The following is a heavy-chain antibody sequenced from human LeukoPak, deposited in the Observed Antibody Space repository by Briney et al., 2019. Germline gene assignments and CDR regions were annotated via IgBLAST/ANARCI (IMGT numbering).Heavy chain of an antibody. CDR2: IRYDGSNK. Sequence: GGSLRLSCAASGFTFSSYGMHWVRQAPGKGLEWVAFIRYDGSNKYYADSVKGRFTISRDNSKNTLYLQMNSLRAEDTAVYYCAKDNHDYSNYYYYYMDVWGKGTTVTVSS. J-gene: IGHJ6*03. CDR1: GFTFSSYG. CDR3: AKDNHDYSNYYYYYMDV. D-gene: IGHD4-11*01. V-gene: IGHV3-30*02.